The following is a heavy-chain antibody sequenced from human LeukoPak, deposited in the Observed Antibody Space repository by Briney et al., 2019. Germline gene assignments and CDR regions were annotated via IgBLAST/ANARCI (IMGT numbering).Heavy chain of an antibody. J-gene: IGHJ4*02. CDR1: GFTFSNYA. CDR2: ISGSGGNT. D-gene: IGHD3-10*01. Sequence: GGSLRLSCAASGFTFSNYAVSWVRQAPGKGLEWVSGISGSGGNTYYADSVKGRFTISRDNAKNSLYLQMNSLRAEDTAVYYCARTFRGIDYWGQGTLVTVSS. CDR3: ARTFRGIDY. V-gene: IGHV3-23*01.